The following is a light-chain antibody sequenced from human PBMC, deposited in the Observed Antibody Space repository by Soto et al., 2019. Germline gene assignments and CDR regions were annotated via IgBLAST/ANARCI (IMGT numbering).Light chain of an antibody. CDR1: SSDVGGYNY. J-gene: IGLJ1*01. Sequence: QSALTQPRSVXXXPGQSVTISCTGTSSDVGGYNYVSWYQQHPGKAPKLMIYDVSKRPSGVPDRFSGSKSGNTASLTISGLQAEDEADYYCCSYAGSYTYVFGTGTKLTVL. V-gene: IGLV2-11*01. CDR3: CSYAGSYTYV. CDR2: DVS.